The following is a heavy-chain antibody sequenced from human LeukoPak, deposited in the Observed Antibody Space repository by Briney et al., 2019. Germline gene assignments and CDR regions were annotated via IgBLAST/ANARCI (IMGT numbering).Heavy chain of an antibody. J-gene: IGHJ6*03. Sequence: ASVKVSCKASGYTFTGYYMHWVRQAPGQGLEWMGWINPNSGGTNYAQKLQGRVTMTTDTSTSTAYMELRSLRSDDTAVYYCARVGDYGSYPESPWPYYYYMDVWGKGTTVTVSS. CDR3: ARVGDYGSYPESPWPYYYYMDV. V-gene: IGHV1-2*02. D-gene: IGHD4-17*01. CDR2: INPNSGGT. CDR1: GYTFTGYY.